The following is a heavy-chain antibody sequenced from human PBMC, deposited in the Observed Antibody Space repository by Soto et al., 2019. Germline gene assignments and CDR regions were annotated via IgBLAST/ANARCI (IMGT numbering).Heavy chain of an antibody. CDR1: GFIFSNYA. Sequence: QVQLVGSGGGVVQPGRSLRLSCAASGFIFSNYAMHWVRQAPGQGLEWVALIWSDGSYENYAESVKGRFTISRDNSKNTLYLQVNSLSVDGTAVYFCARGTGPGSFLIDYWGQGTLVTVSS. CDR2: IWSDGSYE. CDR3: ARGTGPGSFLIDY. V-gene: IGHV3-33*01. D-gene: IGHD3-10*01. J-gene: IGHJ4*02.